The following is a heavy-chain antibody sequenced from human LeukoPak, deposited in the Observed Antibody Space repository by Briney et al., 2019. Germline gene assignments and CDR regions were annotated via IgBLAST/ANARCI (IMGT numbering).Heavy chain of an antibody. Sequence: PGGSLRLSCAASGFTFSGCGMHWVRQAPGKGLEWVAFIWYDGRDKYYTDSVKGRFTISRDNSKNTLYLQMNSLRAEDTVMYYCAKDPYSYGSYFDYWGQGTLVTVSS. CDR1: GFTFSGCG. J-gene: IGHJ4*02. D-gene: IGHD5-18*01. V-gene: IGHV3-30*02. CDR2: IWYDGRDK. CDR3: AKDPYSYGSYFDY.